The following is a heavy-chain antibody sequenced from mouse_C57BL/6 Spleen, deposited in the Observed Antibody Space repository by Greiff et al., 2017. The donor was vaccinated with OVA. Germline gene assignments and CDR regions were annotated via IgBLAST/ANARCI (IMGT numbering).Heavy chain of an antibody. CDR2: IYPGDGDT. D-gene: IGHD1-1*01. J-gene: IGHJ4*01. CDR3: AREGYYYGSSFAMDY. V-gene: IGHV1-82*01. CDR1: GYAFSSSW. Sequence: QVQLQQSGPELVKPGASVKISCKASGYAFSSSWMNWVKQRPGKGLEWIGRIYPGDGDTNYNGKFKGKATLTADKSSSTAYMQLSSLTSEDSAVYFCAREGYYYGSSFAMDYWGQGTSVTVSS.